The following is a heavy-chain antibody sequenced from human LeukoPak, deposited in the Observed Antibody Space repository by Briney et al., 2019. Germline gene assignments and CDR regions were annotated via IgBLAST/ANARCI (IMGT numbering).Heavy chain of an antibody. J-gene: IGHJ4*02. CDR3: ARVGSYTVPD. CDR1: GGSIYSGRYY. Sequence: SETLSLTCTVSGGSIYSGRYYWSWIRQPAGKGLEWIGRIYTSGSTNYNPSLKSRVTISVDRPKNQFSLKLSSVTAADTAVYYCARVGSYTVPDWGQGTLVTVSS. D-gene: IGHD3-10*01. V-gene: IGHV4-61*02. CDR2: IYTSGST.